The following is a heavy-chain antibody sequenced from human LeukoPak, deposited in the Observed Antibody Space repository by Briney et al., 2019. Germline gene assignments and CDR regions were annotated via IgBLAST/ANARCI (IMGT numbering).Heavy chain of an antibody. J-gene: IGHJ3*02. CDR3: ARGRNSFGIASSSWSHDVSDM. Sequence: GSLRLSCAASGFTVSSNYMSWVRQAPGKGLEWVSVIYNDGSTYYADSVKGRFTISRDNSKNTLYLQMNSLRAEDTAVYYCARGRNSFGIASSSWSHDVSDMWGQGTMVTVSS. D-gene: IGHD6-13*01. CDR2: IYNDGST. CDR1: GFTVSSNY. V-gene: IGHV3-53*01.